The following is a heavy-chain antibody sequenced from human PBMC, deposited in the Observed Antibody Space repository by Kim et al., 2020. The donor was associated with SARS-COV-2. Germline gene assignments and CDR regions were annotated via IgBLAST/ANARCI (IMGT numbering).Heavy chain of an antibody. D-gene: IGHD3-9*01. J-gene: IGHJ4*02. CDR2: INYSGST. CDR3: ARRAHDFLTGYSPNFDY. CDR1: GGSISSSSYY. V-gene: IGHV4-39*01. Sequence: SETLSLTCTVSGGSISSSSYYWGWVRQPPGKGLEWIGSINYSGSTYYNPSLKSRVTISVDTSKNQFSLKLSSVTAADTAVYYCARRAHDFLTGYSPNFDYWGQGTLVTVSS.